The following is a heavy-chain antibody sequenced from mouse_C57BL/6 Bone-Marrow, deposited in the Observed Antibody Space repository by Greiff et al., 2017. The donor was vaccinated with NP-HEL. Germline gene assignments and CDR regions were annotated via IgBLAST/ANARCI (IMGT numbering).Heavy chain of an antibody. Sequence: VQLQQSGAELARPGASVKLSCKASGYTFTSYGISWVTQRTGPGLAWIGELYPRSGNTYYNEKFKGKATLTADKSSSTAYMELRSLTSEDSAVYFCASGHGSYAMDYWGQGTSVTVSS. J-gene: IGHJ4*01. CDR3: ASGHGSYAMDY. CDR2: LYPRSGNT. CDR1: GYTFTSYG. D-gene: IGHD2-2*01. V-gene: IGHV1-81*01.